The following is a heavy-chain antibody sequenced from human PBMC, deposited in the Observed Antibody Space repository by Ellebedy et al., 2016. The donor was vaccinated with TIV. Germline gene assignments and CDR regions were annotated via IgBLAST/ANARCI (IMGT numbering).Heavy chain of an antibody. J-gene: IGHJ6*02. D-gene: IGHD2-21*02. CDR3: ARNRGYCGGDCYSSLDGMDV. V-gene: IGHV3-33*08. CDR1: GFTFSSYA. Sequence: PGGSLRLSCAASGFTFSSYAMSWVRQAPGKGLEWVAVIWYDGSIKYHADSVKGRFTISRDNSNNTLYLQMNSLRAEDTAVYYCARNRGYCGGDCYSSLDGMDVWGQGTTVTVSS. CDR2: IWYDGSIK.